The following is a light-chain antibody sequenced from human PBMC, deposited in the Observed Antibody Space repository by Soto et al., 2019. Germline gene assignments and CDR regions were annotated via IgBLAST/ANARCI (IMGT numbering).Light chain of an antibody. Sequence: QSVLTQPPSVSAAPRQRVTISCSGSSSNIGNNAVNWYQQLPGKAPKLLIYYDDLLPSGVSDRFSGSKSGTSASLAISGLQSEDAADYYCAAWDDSLNGYVFGTGTKLTVL. J-gene: IGLJ1*01. V-gene: IGLV1-36*01. CDR2: YDD. CDR1: SSNIGNNA. CDR3: AAWDDSLNGYV.